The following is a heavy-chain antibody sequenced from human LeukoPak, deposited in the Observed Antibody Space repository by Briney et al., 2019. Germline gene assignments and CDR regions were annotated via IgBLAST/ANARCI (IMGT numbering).Heavy chain of an antibody. Sequence: SETLSLTCAVSGVSFNNYYWSWVRQTPGKGLEWIGEINHSGYTNDSPSLKSRVTLSIDTSRKQFPLNLRSVTVADTGIYYCTRMTTGHDYWGQGTLVTVSS. V-gene: IGHV4-34*01. CDR2: INHSGYT. CDR3: TRMTTGHDY. D-gene: IGHD4-17*01. CDR1: GVSFNNYY. J-gene: IGHJ4*02.